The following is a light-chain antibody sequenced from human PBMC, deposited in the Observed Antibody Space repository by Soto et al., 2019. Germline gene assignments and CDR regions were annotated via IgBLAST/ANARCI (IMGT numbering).Light chain of an antibody. CDR1: QSVSRD. Sequence: EIVMTQSPATLSVSPGERATLSCRASQSVSRDLAWYQQKPGQAPRLLIYGASTRAAGIPARFSGSGSGTEFTLTISSLQSEDVAVYYCQQYYSTPYTFGQGTKLEIK. J-gene: IGKJ2*01. V-gene: IGKV3-15*01. CDR3: QQYYSTPYT. CDR2: GAS.